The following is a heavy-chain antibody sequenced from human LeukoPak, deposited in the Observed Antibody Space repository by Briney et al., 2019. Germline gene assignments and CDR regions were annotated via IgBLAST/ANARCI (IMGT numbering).Heavy chain of an antibody. CDR1: DFHFSSFG. D-gene: IGHD2/OR15-2a*01. Sequence: GGSLRLSCAASDFHFSSFGMNWVRQAPGKGLEWVLSITSGSAYIYSADSVRGRFTTSRDNAKKSLYLQMDSLGADDTAVYYCARGRVGEKYFYFDLWGRGTLVTVSS. J-gene: IGHJ2*01. CDR3: ARGRVGEKYFYFDL. V-gene: IGHV3-21*01. CDR2: ITSGSAYI.